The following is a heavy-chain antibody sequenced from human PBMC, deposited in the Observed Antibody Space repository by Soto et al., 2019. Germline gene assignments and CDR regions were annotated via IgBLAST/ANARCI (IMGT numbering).Heavy chain of an antibody. CDR2: LAASGGNT. Sequence: GGSLRLSCAASGFTFRSYAMCWVRQAPRKGLEWVSCLAASGGNTFYADSVKGRFTISRNNAMSSVDLQMNSLTVEDTAVYYCARGHYGLEVWGQGTTVTVSS. CDR1: GFTFRSYA. CDR3: ARGHYGLEV. J-gene: IGHJ6*02. V-gene: IGHV3-21*04.